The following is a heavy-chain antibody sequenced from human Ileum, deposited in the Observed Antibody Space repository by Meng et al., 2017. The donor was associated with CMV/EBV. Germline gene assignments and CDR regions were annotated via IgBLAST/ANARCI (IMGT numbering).Heavy chain of an antibody. CDR1: GGSLSGYY. CDR3: ASCSSTSCRYYYGMDV. D-gene: IGHD2-2*01. CDR2: INQSGGT. Sequence: GSLRLSCTVSGGSLSGYYWSWIRQSPEKGLEWIGEINQSGGTNYKPALRSRVTISVDKSKNQFYLKLTSVTAADTAVYYCASCSSTSCRYYYGMDVWGQGTTVTVSS. J-gene: IGHJ6*02. V-gene: IGHV4-34*01.